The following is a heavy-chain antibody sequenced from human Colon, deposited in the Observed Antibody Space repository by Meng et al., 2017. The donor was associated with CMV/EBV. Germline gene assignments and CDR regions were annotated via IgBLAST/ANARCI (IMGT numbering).Heavy chain of an antibody. V-gene: IGHV3-7*04. Sequence: GESLKISCTVSRFSFSDFWMNWVRQAPGKGLEWVANIKADGSETYYADSVKGRFIISRDNAKNSLYLQMNSLRVEDTAVYFCVRGHYDGAWGHGTLDTVSS. J-gene: IGHJ4*03. CDR3: VRGHYDGA. CDR2: IKADGSET. CDR1: RFSFSDFW. D-gene: IGHD3-16*01.